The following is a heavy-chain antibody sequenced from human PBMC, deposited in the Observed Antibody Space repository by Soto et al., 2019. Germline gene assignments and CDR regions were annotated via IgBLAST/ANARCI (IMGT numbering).Heavy chain of an antibody. CDR2: IIPIFGTA. Sequence: GASVKVSCKASGGTFSSYAISWVRQAPGQGLEWMGGIIPIFGTANYAQKFQGRVTITADESTSTAYMELSSLRSEDTAVYYCADNLGSHINWFDPWGQGTLVTVSS. CDR1: GGTFSSYA. D-gene: IGHD2-15*01. J-gene: IGHJ5*02. V-gene: IGHV1-69*13. CDR3: ADNLGSHINWFDP.